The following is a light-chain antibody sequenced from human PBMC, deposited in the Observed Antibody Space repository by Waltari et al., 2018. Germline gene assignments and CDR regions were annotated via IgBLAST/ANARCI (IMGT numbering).Light chain of an antibody. J-gene: IGKJ2*01. V-gene: IGKV4-1*01. CDR3: QQCYSAPPT. CDR2: WAS. Sequence: DIVMTQSPDSLAVSLGERATINRNPTQSVLYSSNNRNYLTWYQQKPGQPPKMIIYWASTRESGVPDRFSGSGSGTDFTLTISSLQAEDVAVYYCQQCYSAPPTFGQGTKLEIK. CDR1: QSVLYSSNNRNY.